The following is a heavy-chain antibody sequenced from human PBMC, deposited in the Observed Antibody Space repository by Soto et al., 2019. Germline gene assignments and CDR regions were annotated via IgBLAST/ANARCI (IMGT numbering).Heavy chain of an antibody. V-gene: IGHV4-31*03. D-gene: IGHD4-17*01. CDR1: GGSISSGGYY. CDR2: IYYSGST. Sequence: QVELQESGPGLVKPSQTLSLTCTVSGGSISSGGYYWSWIRQHPGKGLEWIGYIYYSGSTYYNPALKIRVTISVDTSKNQFSLKLSSVTAADTAVYYCARVPHYGSYYFDYWGQGTLVTVSS. J-gene: IGHJ4*02. CDR3: ARVPHYGSYYFDY.